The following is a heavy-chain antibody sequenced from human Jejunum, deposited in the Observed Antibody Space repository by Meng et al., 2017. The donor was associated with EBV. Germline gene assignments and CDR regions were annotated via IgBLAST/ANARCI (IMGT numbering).Heavy chain of an antibody. Sequence: QQQGGGDGTCQHLRDPGPASLCQWFLGKQWNVYWSWIRHPPGQGLEWIGYIYYSGSTNYAPSLKSRVTISLDTSKSQFSLKLSSVTAADTAVYYCEGLRYSGYDRALDYWGQGALVTVSS. D-gene: IGHD5-12*01. V-gene: IGHV4-61*01. CDR2: IYYSGST. CDR3: EGLRYSGYDRALDY. J-gene: IGHJ4*02. CDR1: FLGKQWNVY.